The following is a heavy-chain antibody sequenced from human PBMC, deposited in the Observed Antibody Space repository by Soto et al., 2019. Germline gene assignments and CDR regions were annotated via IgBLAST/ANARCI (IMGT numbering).Heavy chain of an antibody. V-gene: IGHV3-64D*06. CDR2: ISSNGGST. D-gene: IGHD1-26*01. CDR1: GFTSSSYA. Sequence: PGGSLRLSCSASGFTSSSYAMHWVRQAPGKGLEYVSAISSNGGSTYYADSVKGRFTISRDNSKNTLYLQVSSLRAEDTAVYYCVKDPSLFEGATTGYFDYWGQGTLVTVSS. J-gene: IGHJ4*02. CDR3: VKDPSLFEGATTGYFDY.